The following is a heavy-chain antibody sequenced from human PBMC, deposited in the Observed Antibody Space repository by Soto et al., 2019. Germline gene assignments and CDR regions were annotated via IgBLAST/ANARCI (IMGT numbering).Heavy chain of an antibody. J-gene: IGHJ4*02. CDR3: ARRWSGIDY. CDR1: GGSLTSYF. Sequence: QVQLQESGPGRVKPSETLSLNCSVSGGSLTSYFWSWIRQPPGKGLEWLGYISYSGCTNYNPSLKSRVTISRDTSKNQFSLRLTSVTAADTAVYYCARRWSGIDYWGQGTLVTVSS. D-gene: IGHD3-3*01. CDR2: ISYSGCT. V-gene: IGHV4-59*08.